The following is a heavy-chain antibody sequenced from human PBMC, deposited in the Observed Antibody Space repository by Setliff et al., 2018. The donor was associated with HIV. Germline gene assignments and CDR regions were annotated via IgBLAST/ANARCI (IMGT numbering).Heavy chain of an antibody. V-gene: IGHV4-38-2*01. Sequence: SETLSLTCAVSGYSISSGYYWGWIRQPPGKGLEWIGSIYHSGSTYYNPSLKSRVTVSADTSKNQFSLKMSSVTVADTAVYHCARHAGLLWFGELWRGGEYYFDSWGQGTLVTVSS. J-gene: IGHJ4*02. D-gene: IGHD3-10*01. CDR3: ARHAGLLWFGELWRGGEYYFDS. CDR1: GYSISSGYY. CDR2: IYHSGST.